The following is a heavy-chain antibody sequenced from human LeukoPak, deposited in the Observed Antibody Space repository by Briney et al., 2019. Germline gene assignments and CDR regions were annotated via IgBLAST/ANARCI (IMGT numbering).Heavy chain of an antibody. J-gene: IGHJ3*02. CDR1: GGSIGSHY. D-gene: IGHD3-22*01. V-gene: IGHV4-59*11. Sequence: SETLSLTCTVSGGSIGSHYWSWIRQPPGKGLEWVGYVYYSGTTNYNPSLKSRVPISVDTSKNQFSLKLSSVTPADTAVYYCARDYYDSRGEAFDIWGLGTMVTVSS. CDR3: ARDYYDSRGEAFDI. CDR2: VYYSGTT.